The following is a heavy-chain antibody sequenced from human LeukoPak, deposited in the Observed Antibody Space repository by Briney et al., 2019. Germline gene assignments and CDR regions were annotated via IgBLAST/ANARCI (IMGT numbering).Heavy chain of an antibody. V-gene: IGHV4-59*01. CDR2: IYYGGST. D-gene: IGHD2-21*01. J-gene: IGHJ3*02. Sequence: SETLSLTCTVSGGSISSYYWSWIRQPPGKGLEWIGYIYYGGSTNYNPSLKSRVTISVDTSKNQFSLKLSSVTAADTAVYYCARVMALWSDAFDIWGQGTMVTASS. CDR3: ARVMALWSDAFDI. CDR1: GGSISSYY.